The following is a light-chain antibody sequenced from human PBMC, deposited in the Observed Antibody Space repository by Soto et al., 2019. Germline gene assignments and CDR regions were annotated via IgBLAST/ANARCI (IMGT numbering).Light chain of an antibody. Sequence: QSALTQSPSASGSPGQSVTISCTGTNSDIGGYNSVSWYQQHPGKAPKVMIYDVSKRPSGVPDRFSGSKSGNTASLTVSALQAEDEADYYCSSYTDRNNLVFGTGTKLIVL. CDR2: DVS. V-gene: IGLV2-8*01. CDR3: SSYTDRNNLV. J-gene: IGLJ1*01. CDR1: NSDIGGYNS.